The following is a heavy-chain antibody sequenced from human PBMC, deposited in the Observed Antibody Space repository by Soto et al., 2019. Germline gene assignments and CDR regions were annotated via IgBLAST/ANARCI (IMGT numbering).Heavy chain of an antibody. V-gene: IGHV5-51*01. Sequence: PGESLKISCKGSGYSFTSYWIGWVRQMPGKGLEWMGIIYPGDSDTRYSPSFQGQVTISADKSISTAYLQWSSLKASDTAMYYCARQVPTFYYYYYMDVWGKGTTVTVSS. CDR3: ARQVPTFYYYYYMDV. CDR1: GYSFTSYW. D-gene: IGHD5-12*01. J-gene: IGHJ6*03. CDR2: IYPGDSDT.